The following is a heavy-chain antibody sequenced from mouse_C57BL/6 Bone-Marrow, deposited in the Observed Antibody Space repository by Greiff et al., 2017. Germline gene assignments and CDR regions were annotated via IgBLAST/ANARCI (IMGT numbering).Heavy chain of an antibody. J-gene: IGHJ2*01. Sequence: QVQLQQSGAELVKPGASVKLSCKASGYIFTEYTIHWVKQRSGQGLEWIGWFYPGRGSIKYNERCKDKATLTADKSSNTVYMELSRLTSEDSAVYFCARHERYYDYEGYFDYWGQGTTLTVSS. V-gene: IGHV1-62-2*01. D-gene: IGHD2-4*01. CDR2: FYPGRGSI. CDR1: GYIFTEYT. CDR3: ARHERYYDYEGYFDY.